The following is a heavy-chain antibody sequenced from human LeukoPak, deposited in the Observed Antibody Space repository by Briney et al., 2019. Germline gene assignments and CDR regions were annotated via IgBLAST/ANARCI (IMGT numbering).Heavy chain of an antibody. V-gene: IGHV3-33*01. J-gene: IGHJ5*02. CDR2: IWYDGSRR. CDR3: ARDQTTSGSPKPNWFDP. CDR1: GFTFSSYG. Sequence: GGSLRLSCAASGFTFSSYGTHWVRQAPGKGLEWLAVIWYDGSRRNYIDSVKDRFTISRDNSKNMVYLQMNSLRAEDTAVYYCARDQTTSGSPKPNWFDPWGQGTLLTVSS. D-gene: IGHD1-26*01.